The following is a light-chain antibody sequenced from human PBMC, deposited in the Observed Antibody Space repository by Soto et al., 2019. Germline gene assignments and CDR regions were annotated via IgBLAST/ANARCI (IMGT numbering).Light chain of an antibody. CDR3: QQYNIYWA. Sequence: DIQMTQYPSTLSASVGDRVTITCRASQSISSWLAWYQKKPGKAPKLLIYDGSRLESGVPSRFSGSGSGTEFTLTISSLQPDDFATYYCQQYNIYWAFGQGTNVEIQ. CDR1: QSISSW. J-gene: IGKJ1*01. CDR2: DGS. V-gene: IGKV1-5*01.